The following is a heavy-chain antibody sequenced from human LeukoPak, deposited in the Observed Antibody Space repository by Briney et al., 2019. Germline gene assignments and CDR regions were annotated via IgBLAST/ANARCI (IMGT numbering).Heavy chain of an antibody. J-gene: IGHJ4*02. CDR1: GYTFTGYY. CDR2: NNPNSGGT. CDR3: ARANALYCSSTSCLFDY. D-gene: IGHD2-2*01. Sequence: ASVKVSCKASGYTFTGYYMHWARQAPGQGLEWIAWNNPNSGGTYYAQNFHDRITMTTDTSISTAYMELSRLRSDDTAIYYCARANALYCSSTSCLFDYWGQGTLVTVSS. V-gene: IGHV1-2*02.